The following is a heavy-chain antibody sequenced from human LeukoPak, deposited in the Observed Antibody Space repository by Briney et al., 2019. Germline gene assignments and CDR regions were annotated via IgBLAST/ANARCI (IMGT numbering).Heavy chain of an antibody. J-gene: IGHJ4*02. CDR2: ISTDGTTT. V-gene: IGHV3-74*01. Sequence: GGSLRLSCAASGFPFRSHWMHWVRQVPGKGLVWVSHISTDGTTTNYADSVKGRFTISRDNAKDTLYLQLNSLRAEETAIYYCARSLGYSSGGWGQGTLVTVSS. CDR1: GFPFRSHW. D-gene: IGHD2-15*01. CDR3: ARSLGYSSGG.